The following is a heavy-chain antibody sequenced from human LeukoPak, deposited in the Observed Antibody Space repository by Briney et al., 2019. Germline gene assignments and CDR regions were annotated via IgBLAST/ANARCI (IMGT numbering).Heavy chain of an antibody. D-gene: IGHD6-19*01. Sequence: PGGSLRLSCAASGFTFSSYAMSWVRQAPGKGLEWVSAISASGYSTHYADSVKGRFTISRDNSKNTLYLQMNSLRAEDTAVYYCARVAVAGRGYFQHWGQGTLVTVSS. J-gene: IGHJ1*01. CDR3: ARVAVAGRGYFQH. CDR1: GFTFSSYA. V-gene: IGHV3-23*01. CDR2: ISASGYST.